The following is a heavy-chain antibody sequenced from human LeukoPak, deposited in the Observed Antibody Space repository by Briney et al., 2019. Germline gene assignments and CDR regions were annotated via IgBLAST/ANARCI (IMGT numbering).Heavy chain of an antibody. Sequence: PSETLSLTCTVSGGSISSYYWSWIRQPPGKGLEWIGYIYYSGSTNYNPSLKSRVTISVDTSKNQFSLKLSSVTAADTAVYYCARGIWVNYFDYWGQGTLVTVSS. D-gene: IGHD2-21*01. J-gene: IGHJ4*02. V-gene: IGHV4-59*01. CDR3: ARGIWVNYFDY. CDR1: GGSISSYY. CDR2: IYYSGST.